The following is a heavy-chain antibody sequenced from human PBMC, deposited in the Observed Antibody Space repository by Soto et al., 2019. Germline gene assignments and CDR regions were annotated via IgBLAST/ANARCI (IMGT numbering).Heavy chain of an antibody. V-gene: IGHV3-15*07. Sequence: EVQLVESGGGLVQPGGSLRLSCAASGFTFSNAWMNWVRQAPGKGLEWVGRIKSKTDGGTTDYAAPVKGRFTISRDDSKNTLYLQMNSLKTEDTAVYYCTTDVTNGVPHAFDIWGQGTMVTVSS. CDR1: GFTFSNAW. CDR3: TTDVTNGVPHAFDI. D-gene: IGHD2-8*01. J-gene: IGHJ3*02. CDR2: IKSKTDGGTT.